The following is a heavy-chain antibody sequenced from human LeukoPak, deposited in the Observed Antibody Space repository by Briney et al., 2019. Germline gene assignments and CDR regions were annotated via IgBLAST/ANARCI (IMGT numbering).Heavy chain of an antibody. Sequence: ASVKVSCKASGYTFTGYYMHWVRQAPGQGLEWMGWINPNSGGTNYAQKFQGRVTMTRDTSISTAYMELSRLRSGDTAVYYCASWAPNYYDFWSGSPDDAFDIWGQGTMVTVSS. D-gene: IGHD3-3*01. CDR1: GYTFTGYY. CDR3: ASWAPNYYDFWSGSPDDAFDI. CDR2: INPNSGGT. J-gene: IGHJ3*02. V-gene: IGHV1-2*02.